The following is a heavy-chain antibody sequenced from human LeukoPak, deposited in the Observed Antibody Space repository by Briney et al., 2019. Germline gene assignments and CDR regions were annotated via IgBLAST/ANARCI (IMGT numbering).Heavy chain of an antibody. CDR1: GGSISNYY. CDR3: TRGSIAYYYMDV. Sequence: SETLSLTCTVSGGSISNYYWSWIRQPPGKGLEWIGYIYYSGSTNYNPSLKSRVTISVDTSKNQFSLKLSSVTAADTAVYYCTRGSIAYYYMDVWGKGTTVTISS. V-gene: IGHV4-59*01. CDR2: IYYSGST. J-gene: IGHJ6*03. D-gene: IGHD3-22*01.